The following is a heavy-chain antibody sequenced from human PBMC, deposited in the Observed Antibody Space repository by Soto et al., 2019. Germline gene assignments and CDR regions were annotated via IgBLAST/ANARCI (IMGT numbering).Heavy chain of an antibody. V-gene: IGHV3-30*18. CDR1: GFTFRSFG. Sequence: QVQLVESGGGVIQPGTSLSLSCGSSGFTFRSFGMYWVRQAPGKGLEWVAVVSYDGNHKYYADSVKGRFTVSRDNAKNMLYLQMKSLRGEDTAVYYCAKDVGQLLVLNYGMDVWGQGATVSVSS. CDR2: VSYDGNHK. D-gene: IGHD6-13*01. CDR3: AKDVGQLLVLNYGMDV. J-gene: IGHJ6*02.